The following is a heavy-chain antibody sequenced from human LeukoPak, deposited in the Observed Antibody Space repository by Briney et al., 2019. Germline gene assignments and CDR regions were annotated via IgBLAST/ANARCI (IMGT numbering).Heavy chain of an antibody. J-gene: IGHJ4*02. CDR2: ISYDGNTI. CDR1: GFTFRSYA. Sequence: GRSLRLSCAASGFTFRSYAIHWVRQAPGKGLQWVAVISYDGNTIHYADSVKGRFIISRDTSKNTLYLQMNSLRAEDTAVYYCARSGGLQKFDYWGQGTLVTVSS. D-gene: IGHD4-11*01. CDR3: ARSGGLQKFDY. V-gene: IGHV3-30*19.